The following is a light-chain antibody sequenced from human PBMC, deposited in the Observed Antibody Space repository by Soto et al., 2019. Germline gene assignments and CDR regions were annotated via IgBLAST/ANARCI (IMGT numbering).Light chain of an antibody. Sequence: DIQMTQSPSSLSASVGDRVTITCQASQGISNSLNWFHHTPGKAPRLLIYDASNLETGVPPRFSGGGSGTEFTFTISTLQPEDIGTYYCQQNGDLPFTFGPGTKVAIK. V-gene: IGKV1-33*01. CDR3: QQNGDLPFT. CDR2: DAS. J-gene: IGKJ3*01. CDR1: QGISNS.